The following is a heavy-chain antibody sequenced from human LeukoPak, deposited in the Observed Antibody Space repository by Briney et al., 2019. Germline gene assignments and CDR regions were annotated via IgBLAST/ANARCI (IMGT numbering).Heavy chain of an antibody. D-gene: IGHD3-3*01. V-gene: IGHV3-30-3*01. J-gene: IGHJ4*02. CDR1: GFFFGSYA. CDR3: ARAPGVLNWVSLIYYLDN. CDR2: ISSDGGET. Sequence: GGSLRLSCAASGFFFGSYAVHWIRQAPGKGLEWVAVISSDGGETHYIDSVKGRFTISRDNSQSTLYLQMGSLRPEDTAVYYCARAPGVLNWVSLIYYLDNWGQGTLVTVSS.